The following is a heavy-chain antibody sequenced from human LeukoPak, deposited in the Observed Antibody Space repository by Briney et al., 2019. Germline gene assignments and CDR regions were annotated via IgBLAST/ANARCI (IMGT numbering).Heavy chain of an antibody. V-gene: IGHV4-59*08. J-gene: IGHJ4*02. D-gene: IGHD3-22*01. CDR2: IYYSVST. CDR3: ARRDYYDSRGRFDY. CDR1: GGSISSYY. Sequence: SETLSLTCTVSGGSISSYYWSWIRQPPGKGLEWIGYIYYSVSTNYNPSLKSRVTISVDTSKNQFSLKLSSVTAADTAVYYCARRDYYDSRGRFDYWGQGILVTVSS.